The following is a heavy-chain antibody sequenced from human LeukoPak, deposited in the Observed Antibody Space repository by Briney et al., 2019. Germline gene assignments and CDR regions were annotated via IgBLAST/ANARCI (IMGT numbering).Heavy chain of an antibody. V-gene: IGHV4-4*02. CDR3: ARGMPASGTGWYFDF. J-gene: IGHJ2*01. CDR2: ILPGVTT. CDR1: VGSISGSNC. D-gene: IGHD6-13*01. Sequence: PSGTLSLTCAVSVGSISGSNCWSWVRQPPRKGLEWIGEILPGVTTNYNPSLKSRVALSVDTSKNRFSLKLSSVAAADTAVYYCARGMPASGTGWYFDFWGRGTLVTVSS.